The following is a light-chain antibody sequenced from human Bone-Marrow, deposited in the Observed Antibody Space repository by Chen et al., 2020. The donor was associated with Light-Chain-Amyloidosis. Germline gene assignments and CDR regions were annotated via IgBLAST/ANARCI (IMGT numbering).Light chain of an antibody. J-gene: IGLJ3*02. CDR3: QYFDGTLRGAGV. V-gene: IGLV1-40*01. CDR1: SSNIGEGYN. Sequence: QSVLAQPPAVSGAPGQTVTIPCTGSSSNIGEGYNVHWYQQLPGTVPKLLIDDNNIRPSGVPDRFSDSQSGTSASLAITGLQAHDEADDYCQYFDGTLRGAGVFGGGTTLTVL. CDR2: DNN.